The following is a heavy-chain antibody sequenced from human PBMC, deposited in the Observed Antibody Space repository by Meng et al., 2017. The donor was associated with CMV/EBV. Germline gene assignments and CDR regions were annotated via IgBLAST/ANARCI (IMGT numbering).Heavy chain of an antibody. D-gene: IGHD4-11*01. J-gene: IGHJ5*02. V-gene: IGHV3-30*02. Sequence: GESLKISCAASGFTLSNYDMHWVRQAPGKGLEWVTFIRHDGSNKYYADSVKGRLTISRDNSKNTLYLQMNSLRSEDTAMYYCARKYSSSSRWFDPWGQGTQVTVSS. CDR3: ARKYSSSSRWFDP. CDR1: GFTLSNYD. CDR2: IRHDGSNK.